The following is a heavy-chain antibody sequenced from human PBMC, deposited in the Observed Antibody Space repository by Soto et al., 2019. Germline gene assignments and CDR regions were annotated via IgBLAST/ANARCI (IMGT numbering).Heavy chain of an antibody. Sequence: QVQLVASGGGVVQQGRSLTLSCEASGFTFRRHAIHWVRQAPGKGLEWVAVISRDGSNEYYEDSVKGRFTISRDNSKNTLFLQLNSLRLEDTAVYYCARSSNGGVADSFDYWGQGTLVTVSS. CDR3: ARSSNGGVADSFDY. D-gene: IGHD4-4*01. J-gene: IGHJ4*02. CDR1: GFTFRRHA. CDR2: ISRDGSNE. V-gene: IGHV3-30-3*01.